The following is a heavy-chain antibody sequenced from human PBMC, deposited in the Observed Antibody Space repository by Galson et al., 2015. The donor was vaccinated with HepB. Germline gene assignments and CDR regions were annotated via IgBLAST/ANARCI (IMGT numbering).Heavy chain of an antibody. Sequence: CAISGDSVSSNSAAWNWIRQPPSRGLEWLGRTYYRSKWYNDYAVSVKSRITINPDTSKNQFSLQLNSVTPEDTAVYYCARGAAAGTGSWFDPWGQGTLVTVSS. CDR2: TYYRSKWYN. J-gene: IGHJ5*02. D-gene: IGHD6-13*01. CDR3: ARGAAAGTGSWFDP. CDR1: GDSVSSNSAA. V-gene: IGHV6-1*01.